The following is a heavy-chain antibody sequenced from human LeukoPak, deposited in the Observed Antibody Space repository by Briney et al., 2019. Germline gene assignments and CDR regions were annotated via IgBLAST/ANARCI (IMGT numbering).Heavy chain of an antibody. D-gene: IGHD6-13*01. J-gene: IGHJ4*02. V-gene: IGHV3-21*01. CDR3: ARDPYSSSWYYFDY. CDR1: GFTFSSYS. Sequence: GGSLRLSCVASGFTFSSYSMNWVRQAPGKGLEWVSSISSSSSFIYYADSVKGRFTISRDNAKNSLYLQMNSLRAEDTAVYYCARDPYSSSWYYFDYWGQGTLVTVSS. CDR2: ISSSSSFI.